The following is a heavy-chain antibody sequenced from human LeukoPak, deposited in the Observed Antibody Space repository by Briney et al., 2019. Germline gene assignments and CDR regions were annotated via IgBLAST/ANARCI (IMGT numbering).Heavy chain of an antibody. Sequence: ASVKVSCKASGYTFTSYYMHWVRQAPGQGLEWMGIINPSGGSTSYEQKFQGRVTMTRDTSTSTVYMELSSLSSEDTAVHYCARGGRERYSSGWTDAFDIWGQGTMVTVSS. D-gene: IGHD6-19*01. CDR1: GYTFTSYY. J-gene: IGHJ3*02. CDR2: INPSGGST. CDR3: ARGGRERYSSGWTDAFDI. V-gene: IGHV1-46*01.